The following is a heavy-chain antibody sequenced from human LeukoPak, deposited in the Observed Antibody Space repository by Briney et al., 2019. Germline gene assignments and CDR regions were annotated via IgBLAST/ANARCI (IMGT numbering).Heavy chain of an antibody. J-gene: IGHJ3*02. V-gene: IGHV3-20*04. Sequence: PGGSLRPSCAASGFTFDDYGMSWVRQAPGKGLEWVSGINWNGGSTGYADSVKGRFTISRDNAKNSLYLQMNSLRAEDTALYYCARRDYDENAFDIWGQGTMVTVSS. CDR1: GFTFDDYG. CDR2: INWNGGST. D-gene: IGHD4-17*01. CDR3: ARRDYDENAFDI.